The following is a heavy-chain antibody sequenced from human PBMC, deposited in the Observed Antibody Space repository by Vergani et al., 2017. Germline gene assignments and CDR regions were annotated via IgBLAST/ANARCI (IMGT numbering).Heavy chain of an antibody. Sequence: QVQLVESGGGVVQPGRSLRLSCAASGFTFSSYGMHWVRQAPGKGLEWVAVISYDGSNKYYADSVKGRFTISRDNSKNTLYLQMNSLRAEDTAVYYCANIAVAGETCDDWGQGTLVTVSS. V-gene: IGHV3-30*18. CDR2: ISYDGSNK. CDR1: GFTFSSYG. D-gene: IGHD6-19*01. J-gene: IGHJ4*02. CDR3: ANIAVAGETCDD.